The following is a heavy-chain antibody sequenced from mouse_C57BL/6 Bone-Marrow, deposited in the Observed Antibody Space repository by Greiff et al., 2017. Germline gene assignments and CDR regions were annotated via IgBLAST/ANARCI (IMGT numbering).Heavy chain of an antibody. CDR3: AGTYYDYDTFAY. V-gene: IGHV3-6*01. J-gene: IGHJ3*01. Sequence: ESGPGLVKPSQSLSLTCSVTGYSITSGYYWNWIRQFPGNKLEWMGYISYDGSNNYNPSLKNRISITRDTSKNQFFLKLNSVTTEDTATYYCAGTYYDYDTFAYWGQGTLVTVSA. CDR1: GYSITSGYY. D-gene: IGHD2-4*01. CDR2: ISYDGSN.